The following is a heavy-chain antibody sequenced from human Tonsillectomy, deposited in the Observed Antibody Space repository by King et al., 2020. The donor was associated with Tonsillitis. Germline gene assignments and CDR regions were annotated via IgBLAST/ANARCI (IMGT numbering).Heavy chain of an antibody. Sequence: VQLQQWGAGLLKPSETLSLTCAVYGGAFSGYYWSWIRQPPGMGRECSGEINHRGSTNYKPFLKSLVTIPVDTSKNQFSPKLSSVAAADTAVYYCAREATVTTDYYYYYMDVWGKGTTVTVSS. CDR1: GGAFSGYY. J-gene: IGHJ6*03. D-gene: IGHD4-17*01. CDR3: AREATVTTDYYYYYMDV. V-gene: IGHV4-34*01. CDR2: INHRGST.